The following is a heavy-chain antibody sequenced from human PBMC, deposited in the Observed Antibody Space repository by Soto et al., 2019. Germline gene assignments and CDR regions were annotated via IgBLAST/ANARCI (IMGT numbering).Heavy chain of an antibody. J-gene: IGHJ6*02. CDR3: ATDSGSYSGYSYYAMDV. CDR2: ISSSGSSI. Sequence: GSLRRSCAASGLTSSGYEMKWDRPAPGKVLEWVSYISSSGSSISYADSVKGRFTITRDNAKNSLYLQMNSLRAEDTAVYYCATDSGSYSGYSYYAMDVWGQGTTVTVSS. V-gene: IGHV3-48*03. D-gene: IGHD1-26*01. CDR1: GLTSSGYE.